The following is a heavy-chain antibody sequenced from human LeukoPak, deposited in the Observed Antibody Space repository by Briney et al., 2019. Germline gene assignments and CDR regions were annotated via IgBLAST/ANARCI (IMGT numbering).Heavy chain of an antibody. D-gene: IGHD5-24*01. CDR3: ARSRWLQLIPYFDY. CDR1: GFTFSSYW. CDR2: IKQDGSEK. V-gene: IGHV3-7*04. J-gene: IGHJ4*02. Sequence: GGSLRLSCAASGFTFSSYWMSWVRQAPGKGLEWVANIKQDGSEKYYVDSVKGRFTISRDNAKNSLYLQMNSLRAEDTAVYYCARSRWLQLIPYFDYWGQGTLVTVSS.